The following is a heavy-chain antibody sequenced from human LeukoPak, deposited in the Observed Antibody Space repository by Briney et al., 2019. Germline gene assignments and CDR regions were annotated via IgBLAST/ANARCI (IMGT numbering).Heavy chain of an antibody. CDR1: GGSISSGDYY. J-gene: IGHJ4*02. CDR2: IYYSGST. CDR3: ARVPSDATFDY. V-gene: IGHV4-30-4*08. Sequence: SETLSLTCTVSGGSISSGDYYWSWIRQPPGKGLEWIGYIYYSGSTYYNPSLKSRVTISVDTSKNQFSLKLSSVTAADTAVYYCARVPSDATFDYWGQGTLVTVSP.